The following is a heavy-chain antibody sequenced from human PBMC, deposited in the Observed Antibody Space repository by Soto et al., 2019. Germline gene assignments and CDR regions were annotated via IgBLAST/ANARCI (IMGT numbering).Heavy chain of an antibody. Sequence: GSSGKVSCKASGYSFTGYYMHWVRQAPGQGLEWMGWINPNSGGTNYAQKFQGWVTMTRDTSISTAYMELSRLRSDDTAVYHCARGDCTNGVCYPDYLAYWGQGTLVTVSS. D-gene: IGHD2-8*01. CDR2: INPNSGGT. J-gene: IGHJ4*02. V-gene: IGHV1-2*04. CDR3: ARGDCTNGVCYPDYLAY. CDR1: GYSFTGYY.